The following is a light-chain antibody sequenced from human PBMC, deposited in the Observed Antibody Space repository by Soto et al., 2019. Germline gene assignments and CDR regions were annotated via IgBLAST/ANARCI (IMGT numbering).Light chain of an antibody. Sequence: EILLTQSPGTLSLSPGEGATLSCRASQTISSSYLAWYQQKPGQAPRLLIYGASNRATGIPDRFSGSGSGTDFSLTISRLEAEDFAVYYCQQYGSSPLYTFGQGTKLEIK. CDR2: GAS. J-gene: IGKJ2*01. V-gene: IGKV3-20*01. CDR3: QQYGSSPLYT. CDR1: QTISSSY.